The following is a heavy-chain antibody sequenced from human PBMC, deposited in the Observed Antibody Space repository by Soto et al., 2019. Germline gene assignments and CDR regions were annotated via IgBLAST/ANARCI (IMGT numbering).Heavy chain of an antibody. D-gene: IGHD3-3*01. J-gene: IGHJ6*02. Sequence: PGGSLRLSCAASGFTFSSYAMSWVRQAPGKGLEWVSAISGSGGSTYYANSVKGRFTISRDNSKNTLYLQMNSLRAEDTAVYYCARDQSPYYDFWSGYYDYYYYGMDVWGQGTTVTVSS. CDR1: GFTFSSYA. CDR3: ARDQSPYYDFWSGYYDYYYYGMDV. CDR2: ISGSGGST. V-gene: IGHV3-23*01.